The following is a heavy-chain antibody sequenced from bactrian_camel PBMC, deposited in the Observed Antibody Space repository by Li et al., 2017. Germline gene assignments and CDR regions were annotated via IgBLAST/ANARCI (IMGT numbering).Heavy chain of an antibody. D-gene: IGHD1*01. J-gene: IGHJ4*01. V-gene: IGHV3S10*01. CDR2: IYRDGST. CDR1: GFTISSY. Sequence: VQLVESGGGSVQPGGSLRLSCAASGFTISSYMCWVRQAPGKGPECVASIYRDGSTCYADSVKGRFTISRDNDKNMIYLQMNRLKTEDTAMYSCAADCRKGPVASGALIPTVTYRGHGTQVTVS.